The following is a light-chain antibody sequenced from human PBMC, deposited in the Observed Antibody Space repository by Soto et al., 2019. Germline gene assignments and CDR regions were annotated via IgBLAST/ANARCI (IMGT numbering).Light chain of an antibody. J-gene: IGKJ4*01. CDR1: QSVRSS. V-gene: IGKV3-11*01. CDR2: DAS. CDR3: QQRSSWPLT. Sequence: EIVLTQSPATLSLSPGERANLSCRASQSVRSSLAWYQQKPGQAPRLLIYDASNRATGIPARFSGSGSGTDFTLTISSLEPEDFAVYYCQQRSSWPLTFGGGTNVEIK.